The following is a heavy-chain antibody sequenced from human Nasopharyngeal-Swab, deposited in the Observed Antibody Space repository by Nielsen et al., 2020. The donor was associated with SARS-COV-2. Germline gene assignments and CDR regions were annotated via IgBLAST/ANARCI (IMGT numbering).Heavy chain of an antibody. V-gene: IGHV4-39*07. CDR2: IYYSGST. CDR3: ARKGYKTSAFDI. D-gene: IGHD5-24*01. J-gene: IGHJ3*02. Sequence: WIRQPPGKGLEWIGSIYYSGSTYYNPSLKSRVTISVDTSKNQFSLKLSSVTAADTAVYYCARKGYKTSAFDIWGQGTTVTVSS.